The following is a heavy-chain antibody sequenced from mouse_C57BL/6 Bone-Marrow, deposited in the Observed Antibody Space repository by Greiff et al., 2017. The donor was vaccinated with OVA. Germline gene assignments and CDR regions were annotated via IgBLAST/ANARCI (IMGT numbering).Heavy chain of an antibody. CDR3: TPITTVVATDWYFDV. J-gene: IGHJ1*03. V-gene: IGHV14-4*01. D-gene: IGHD1-1*01. Sequence: EVKVVESGAELVRPGASVKLSCTASGFNIKDDYMHWVKQRPEQGLEWIGWIDPENGDTEYASKFQGKATITADTSSNTAYLQLSSLTSEDTAVYYCTPITTVVATDWYFDVWGTGTTVTVSS. CDR1: GFNIKDDY. CDR2: IDPENGDT.